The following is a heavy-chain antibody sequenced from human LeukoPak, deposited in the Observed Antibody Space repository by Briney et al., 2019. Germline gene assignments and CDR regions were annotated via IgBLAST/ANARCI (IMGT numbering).Heavy chain of an antibody. CDR3: AREGDSSWLHDVFDI. CDR1: GGTFSSYA. Sequence: GASVKVSCKASGGTFSSYAINWVRQAPGQGLKWMGGIIPIFGTANYAQKLQGRVTMTTDTSTSTAYMELRSLRSDDTAVYYCAREGDSSWLHDVFDIWGQGTMVTVSS. D-gene: IGHD6-13*01. J-gene: IGHJ3*02. CDR2: IIPIFGTA. V-gene: IGHV1-69*05.